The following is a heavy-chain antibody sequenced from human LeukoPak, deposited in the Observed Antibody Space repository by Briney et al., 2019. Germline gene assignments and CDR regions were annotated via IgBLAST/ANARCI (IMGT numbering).Heavy chain of an antibody. V-gene: IGHV3-30*07. CDR2: ISYDGTNK. CDR1: GFTFSTYA. CDR3: ARDNYGDYPFNLFDP. D-gene: IGHD4-17*01. J-gene: IGHJ5*02. Sequence: GGSLRLSCAASGFTFSTYAIHWVRQAPGKGLEWVAVISYDGTNKNHAASVKGRFTISRDNAKNSFFLQMNSLRAEDTAVYYCARDNYGDYPFNLFDPWGQGTLVTISS.